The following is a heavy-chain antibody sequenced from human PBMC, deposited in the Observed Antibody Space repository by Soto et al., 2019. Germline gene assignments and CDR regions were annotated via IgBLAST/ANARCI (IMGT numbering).Heavy chain of an antibody. CDR2: IYYSGST. CDR3: ARIGRVLTTVTTTIEGAYYYYYGMDV. Sequence: QLQLQESGPGLVKPSETLSLTCTVSGGSISSSSYYWGWIRQPPGKGLEWIGSIYYSGSTYYNPSLKSRVTISVDTSKNQFSLKLSSVTAADTAVYYCARIGRVLTTVTTTIEGAYYYYYGMDVWGQGTTVTVSS. V-gene: IGHV4-39*01. D-gene: IGHD4-4*01. J-gene: IGHJ6*02. CDR1: GGSISSSSYY.